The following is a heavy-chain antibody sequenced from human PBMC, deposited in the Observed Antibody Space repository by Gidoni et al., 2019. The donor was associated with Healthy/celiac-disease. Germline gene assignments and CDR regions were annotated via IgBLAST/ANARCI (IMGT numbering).Heavy chain of an antibody. D-gene: IGHD3-9*01. CDR2: ISSSGSTI. CDR3: ARAGYDILTGYYIGYYFDY. J-gene: IGHJ4*02. CDR1: GFTFSDYY. Sequence: QVQLVASGGGLVKPGGSLRLSCAASGFTFSDYYMSWIRQAPGKGLGWVSYISSSGSTIYYADSVKGRFTISRDNAKNSLYLQMNSLRAEDTAVYYCARAGYDILTGYYIGYYFDYWGQGTLVTVSS. V-gene: IGHV3-11*01.